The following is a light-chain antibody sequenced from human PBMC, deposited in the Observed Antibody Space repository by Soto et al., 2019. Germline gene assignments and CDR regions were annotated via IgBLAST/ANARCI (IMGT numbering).Light chain of an antibody. J-gene: IGLJ3*02. CDR1: SSDVGGHNY. CDR2: EVS. Sequence: QSALTQSPSASGSPGQSVTISCTGTSSDVGGHNYVSWYQHHPGKAPKLIIYEVSKRPSGVPDLFSGSKSGNTASLTVSGLQAEDEAVYYCSSTAGNNNLVFGGGTKRTFL. CDR3: SSTAGNNNLV. V-gene: IGLV2-8*01.